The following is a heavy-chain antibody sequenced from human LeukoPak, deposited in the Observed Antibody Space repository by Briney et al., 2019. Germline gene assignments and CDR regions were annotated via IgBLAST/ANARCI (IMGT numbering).Heavy chain of an antibody. J-gene: IGHJ6*03. V-gene: IGHV3-7*01. CDR1: GFTFSNYW. Sequence: GGSLRLSCAASGFTFSNYWMSWVRQAPGKGLEWVANIKEDGSEKYYMDSVKGRFTISRDNAKNSVYLQMNSLRAEDTAVYYCAREITPDFYYYYMDVWGKGATVSVSS. CDR2: IKEDGSEK. D-gene: IGHD5-24*01. CDR3: AREITPDFYYYYMDV.